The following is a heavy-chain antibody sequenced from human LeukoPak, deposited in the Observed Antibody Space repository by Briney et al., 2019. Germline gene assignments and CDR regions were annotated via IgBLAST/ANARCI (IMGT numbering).Heavy chain of an antibody. CDR2: IYYSGST. CDR3: ASTTSTAPTGAYYYYGMDV. V-gene: IGHV4-31*03. Sequence: SETLCLTCTVSGGSISSGGYYWSWIRQHPGKGLEWIGYIYYSGSTYYNPSLKSRVTISVDTSKNQFSLKLSSVTAADTAVYYCASTTSTAPTGAYYYYGMDVWGQGTTVTVSS. J-gene: IGHJ6*02. D-gene: IGHD5-18*01. CDR1: GGSISSGGYY.